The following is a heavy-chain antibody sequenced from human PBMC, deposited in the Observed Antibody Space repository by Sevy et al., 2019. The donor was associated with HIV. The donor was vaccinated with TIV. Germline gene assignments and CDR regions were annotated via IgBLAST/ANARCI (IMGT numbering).Heavy chain of an antibody. CDR3: AKRRVQSGLAGGGANYGMDV. CDR2: LIGGGSST. D-gene: IGHD2-8*02. CDR1: GFPLSSYA. V-gene: IGHV3-23*01. Sequence: GGSLRLSCPASGFPLSSYAMSWVHQAPGKGLEWVSTLIGGGSSTYYADSVTGRFIISRDNSRNTLYLQMNSLRAEDTAIYYCAKRRVQSGLAGGGANYGMDVCGRGTTVTVSS. J-gene: IGHJ6*02.